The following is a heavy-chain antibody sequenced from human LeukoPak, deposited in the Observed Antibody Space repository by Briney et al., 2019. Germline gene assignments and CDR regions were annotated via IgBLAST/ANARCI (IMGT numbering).Heavy chain of an antibody. V-gene: IGHV3-23*01. Sequence: GGSLRLSCAPSGFPFSRYAMSWARQAPGKGVVGVSRMTGSGGGTYYADSVKGRFPIFRDNSKNTLYLQMNSVRAEDTAIYYCAKLGGDSDNWYFDLWGRGTLVTVSS. D-gene: IGHD4-23*01. CDR1: GFPFSRYA. CDR2: MTGSGGGT. CDR3: AKLGGDSDNWYFDL. J-gene: IGHJ2*01.